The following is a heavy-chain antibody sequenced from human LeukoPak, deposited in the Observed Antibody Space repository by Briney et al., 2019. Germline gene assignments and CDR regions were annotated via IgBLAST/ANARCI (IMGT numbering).Heavy chain of an antibody. J-gene: IGHJ6*02. Sequence: ASVKVSCKASGYTFTSYDINWVRQATGQGLEWMGWMNPNSGNTGYAQKFQGRVTMTRNTSISTAYMELSSLRSEDTAVYYCARAIAARPIYYYGMDVWGQGTTVTVSS. CDR1: GYTFTSYD. V-gene: IGHV1-8*01. CDR3: ARAIAARPIYYYGMDV. CDR2: MNPNSGNT. D-gene: IGHD6-6*01.